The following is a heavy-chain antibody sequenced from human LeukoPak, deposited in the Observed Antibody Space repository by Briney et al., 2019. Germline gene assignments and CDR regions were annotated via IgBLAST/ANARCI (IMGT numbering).Heavy chain of an antibody. CDR2: IYYSGST. D-gene: IGHD3-16*01. J-gene: IGHJ3*02. CDR1: GGSISSGGYY. CDR3: ARVAYTMGAFDI. V-gene: IGHV4-31*03. Sequence: PSETLSFNCTVSGGSISSGGYYWSWIRQHPGKGLEWIGYIYYSGSTYYNPSLKSRVTISVDTSKNQFSLKLSSVTAADTAVYYCARVAYTMGAFDIWGQGTMVTVSS.